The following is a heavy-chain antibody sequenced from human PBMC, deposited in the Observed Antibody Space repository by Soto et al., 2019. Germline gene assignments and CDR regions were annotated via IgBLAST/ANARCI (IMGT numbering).Heavy chain of an antibody. CDR2: TYYRSKWYH. D-gene: IGHD3-9*01. CDR1: GDRVSSNNAA. V-gene: IGHV6-1*01. Sequence: SQTLSLTCAISGDRVSSNNAAWNWITQSPSRGLEWLGRTYYRSKWYHDSAVSVKSRITSNPDTSKNQFSLQLNSVTPEDTAVYYCVRESLRYFDWVPKDDAFDIWGQGTMVTVSS. CDR3: VRESLRYFDWVPKDDAFDI. J-gene: IGHJ3*02.